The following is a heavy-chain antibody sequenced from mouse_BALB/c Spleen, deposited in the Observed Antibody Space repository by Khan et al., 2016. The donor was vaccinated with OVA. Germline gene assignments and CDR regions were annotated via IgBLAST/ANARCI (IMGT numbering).Heavy chain of an antibody. CDR1: GYSITSGYG. D-gene: IGHD3-3*01. CDR3: ARTARIKY. Sequence: EVQLQESGPGLVKPSQSLSLTCTVTGYSITSGYGWYWIRQFPGNKVEWVGYISHSGSTNYNPYLKSRISITRDTSTNQFFLQLTSVTTEDTATYYCARTARIKYWGQGTTLTVSS. V-gene: IGHV3-1*02. CDR2: ISHSGST. J-gene: IGHJ2*01.